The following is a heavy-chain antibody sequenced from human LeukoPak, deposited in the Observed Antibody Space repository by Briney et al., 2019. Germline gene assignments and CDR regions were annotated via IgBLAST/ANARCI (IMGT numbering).Heavy chain of an antibody. J-gene: IGHJ4*02. D-gene: IGHD3-22*01. Sequence: SQTLSLTCTVSGGSISNYYWSWIRQPAGRGLEWIGRISSSGSTNYNPALRSRLTMSVDTSTNQFSLKLSSVTAADTAVFYCARSAVDTADFDYWGQGTLVTVSS. CDR3: ARSAVDTADFDY. CDR1: GGSISNYY. CDR2: ISSSGST. V-gene: IGHV4-4*07.